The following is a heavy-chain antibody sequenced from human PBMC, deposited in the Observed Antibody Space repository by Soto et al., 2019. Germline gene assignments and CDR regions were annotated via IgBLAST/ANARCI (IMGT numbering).Heavy chain of an antibody. CDR2: ISSSGSTI. V-gene: IGHV3-11*01. Sequence: PGGSLRLSCAASGFTFSDYYMSWILQAPGKGLEWVSYISSSGSTIYYADSVKGRFTISRDNAKNSLYLQMNSLRAEDTAAYYSARSRPYYYYMDVWGKGTTVTVSS. D-gene: IGHD3-16*01. CDR3: ARSRPYYYYMDV. J-gene: IGHJ6*03. CDR1: GFTFSDYY.